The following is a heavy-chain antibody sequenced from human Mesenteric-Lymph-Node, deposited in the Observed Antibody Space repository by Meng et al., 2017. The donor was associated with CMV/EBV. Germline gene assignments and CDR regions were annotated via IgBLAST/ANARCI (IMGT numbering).Heavy chain of an antibody. CDR3: ARTSFYYGMDV. Sequence: GSLRLSCTVSGDSNNDFYWSWIRQPPGKGLEWIGYIHNSGYTNSNPSVKSRVTISVDTSNNQFSLKLSSVTAADTAVYYCARTSFYYGMDVWGQGTTVTVSS. V-gene: IGHV4-59*01. CDR2: IHNSGYT. CDR1: GDSNNDFY. D-gene: IGHD1-26*01. J-gene: IGHJ6*02.